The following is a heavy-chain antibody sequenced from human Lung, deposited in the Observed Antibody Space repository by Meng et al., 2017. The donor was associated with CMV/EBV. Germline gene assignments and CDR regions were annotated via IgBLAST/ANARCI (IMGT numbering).Heavy chain of an antibody. CDR1: GFTFSSYE. CDR2: ISSSGSTI. D-gene: IGHD6-13*01. V-gene: IGHV3-48*03. Sequence: GESMKISCAASGFTFSSYEMNWVRQAPGKGLEWVSYISSSGSTIYYADSVKGRFTISRDNAKKSLYLQMNSLRAEDTAVYYCARGEFSWYDNWFDPWGQGTXVTVSS. CDR3: ARGEFSWYDNWFDP. J-gene: IGHJ5*02.